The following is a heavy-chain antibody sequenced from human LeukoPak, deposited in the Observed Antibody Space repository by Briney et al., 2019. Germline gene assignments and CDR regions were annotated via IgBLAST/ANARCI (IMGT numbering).Heavy chain of an antibody. D-gene: IGHD3-10*01. V-gene: IGHV1-46*01. Sequence: GASVKVSCKASGYTFTSYYIHWVRQAPGQGLEWMGIINSSGESTSYAQKFQGRVTMTRDMSTSTVYMDLSSLRSEDTAVYYCAASGFGFGELPSYFYYYMDVWGKGTTVTISS. CDR1: GYTFTSYY. CDR3: AASGFGFGELPSYFYYYMDV. J-gene: IGHJ6*03. CDR2: INSSGEST.